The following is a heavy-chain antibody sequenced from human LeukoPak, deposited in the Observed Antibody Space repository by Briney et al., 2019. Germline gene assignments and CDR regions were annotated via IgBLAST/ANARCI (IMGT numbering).Heavy chain of an antibody. J-gene: IGHJ4*02. CDR1: GYSFTSYW. V-gene: IGHV5-51*01. CDR2: IYPGDSDT. CDR3: ARLQQLVTPWVYFDY. Sequence: GESLKISCKGSGYSFTSYWIGWVRQMPGKGLEWMGIIYPGDSDTRYSPSFQGQVTISADKSISTACLQWSSLKASDTAMYYCARLQQLVTPWVYFDYWGQGTLVTVSS. D-gene: IGHD6-13*01.